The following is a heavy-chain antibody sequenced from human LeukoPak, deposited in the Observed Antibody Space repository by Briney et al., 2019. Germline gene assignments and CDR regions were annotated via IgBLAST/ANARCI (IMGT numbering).Heavy chain of an antibody. CDR1: GFTFSFYA. CDR3: AKDGGEYYDILTGYYPRLYYMDV. V-gene: IGHV3-23*01. D-gene: IGHD3-9*01. CDR2: ISSSGDST. J-gene: IGHJ6*03. Sequence: PGGSLRLSCAASGFTFSFYAMSWVRQAPGKGLEWVSAISSSGDSTYYTDSVKGRFTISRDNSKNTLYLQMNSLRAEDTAVYYCAKDGGEYYDILTGYYPRLYYMDVWGKGTTVTISS.